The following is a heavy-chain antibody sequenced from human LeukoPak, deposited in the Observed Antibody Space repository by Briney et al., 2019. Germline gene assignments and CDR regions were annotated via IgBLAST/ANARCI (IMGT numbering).Heavy chain of an antibody. Sequence: SETLSLTCAVSGGSISSSNWWSWVRQPPGKGLEWIGEIYHSGSTNYNPSLKSRVTISVDTSKNQFSLKLSSVTAADTAVYYCARRLSDLYSSSSGDGAFDIWGQGTMVTVSS. V-gene: IGHV4-4*02. J-gene: IGHJ3*02. D-gene: IGHD6-6*01. CDR3: ARRLSDLYSSSSGDGAFDI. CDR2: IYHSGST. CDR1: GGSISSSNW.